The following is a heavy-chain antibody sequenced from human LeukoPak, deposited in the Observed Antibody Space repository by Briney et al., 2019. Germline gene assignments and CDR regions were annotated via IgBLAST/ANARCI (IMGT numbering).Heavy chain of an antibody. J-gene: IGHJ3*02. CDR3: AREVVGATDHDAFDI. Sequence: PGGSLRLSCGASGFTFSSYSMNWVRQAPGKGLEWVSYISSSSSTIYYADSVKGRFTISRDNAKNSLYLQMNSLRAEDTAVYYCAREVVGATDHDAFDIWGQGTMVTVSS. V-gene: IGHV3-48*01. D-gene: IGHD1-26*01. CDR1: GFTFSSYS. CDR2: ISSSSSTI.